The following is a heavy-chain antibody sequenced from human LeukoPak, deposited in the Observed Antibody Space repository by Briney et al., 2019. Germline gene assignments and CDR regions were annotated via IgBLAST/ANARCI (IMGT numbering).Heavy chain of an antibody. Sequence: ASVKVSCKASGGTFSSYAISWVRQAPGQGLEWMGGIIPIFGTANYAQKFQGRVTITADESTSTAYMEPSSLRSEDTAVYYCARDSTYYDILTGYYNRNPSDYWGQGTLVTVSS. CDR3: ARDSTYYDILTGYYNRNPSDY. J-gene: IGHJ4*02. CDR1: GGTFSSYA. D-gene: IGHD3-9*01. V-gene: IGHV1-69*01. CDR2: IIPIFGTA.